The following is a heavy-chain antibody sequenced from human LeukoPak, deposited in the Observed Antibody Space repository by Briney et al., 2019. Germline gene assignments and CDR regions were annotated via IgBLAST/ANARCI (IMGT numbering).Heavy chain of an antibody. CDR1: GLTFGNYG. Sequence: PGGSLRLSCVASGLTFGNYGMNWVRQAPGKGLEWVSSIGGSGSTTYYADSERGWFTISRDNSKNSMYLQMSSLRAEDTAIYYCAEVESSYCRIWGQGTLVTVSS. J-gene: IGHJ4*02. CDR2: IGGSGSTT. D-gene: IGHD3-10*01. V-gene: IGHV3-23*01. CDR3: AEVESSYCRI.